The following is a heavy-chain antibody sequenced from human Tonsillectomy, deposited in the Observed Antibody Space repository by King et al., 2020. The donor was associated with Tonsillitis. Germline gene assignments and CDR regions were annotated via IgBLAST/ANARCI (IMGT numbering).Heavy chain of an antibody. D-gene: IGHD3-3*02. V-gene: IGHV4-34*01. CDR1: GGSFSDYY. CDR2: INHSGST. Sequence: VQLQQWGTGLLKPSETLSLTCAVYGGSFSDYYWTWIRQPPGKGLEWIGEINHSGSTNYHPSLKSRVTISVDTSKNQFSLRLSSVTAADTAVYYCASEISYFDYWGQGTPVTVSS. J-gene: IGHJ4*02. CDR3: ASEISYFDY.